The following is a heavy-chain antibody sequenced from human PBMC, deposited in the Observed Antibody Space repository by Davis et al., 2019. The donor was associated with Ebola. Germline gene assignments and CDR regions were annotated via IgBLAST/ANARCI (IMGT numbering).Heavy chain of an antibody. J-gene: IGHJ6*02. CDR1: GYSFTSYW. CDR2: IDPSDSYT. V-gene: IGHV5-10-1*01. D-gene: IGHD3-9*01. Sequence: GESLKISCKGSGYSFTSYWISWVRQMPGKGLEWMGRIDPSDSYTNYSPSFQGHVTISAAKSISTAYLQWSSLKASDTAIYYCARLRYYDILTRSFGMDVSGQGTAVTVTS. CDR3: ARLRYYDILTRSFGMDV.